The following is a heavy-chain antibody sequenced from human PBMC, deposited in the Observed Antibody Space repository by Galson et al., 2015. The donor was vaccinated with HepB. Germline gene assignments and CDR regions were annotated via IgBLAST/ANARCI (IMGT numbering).Heavy chain of an antibody. Sequence: SVKVSCKVSGYTLTELSMHWVRQAPGKGLEWMGGFDAEDGETIYAQKFQGRVTMTEDTSTDTAYMELSSLRSEDTAVYYCATTALRNYYYYGMDVWGQGTTVTVSS. CDR1: GYTLTELS. V-gene: IGHV1-24*01. CDR2: FDAEDGET. CDR3: ATTALRNYYYYGMDV. J-gene: IGHJ6*02.